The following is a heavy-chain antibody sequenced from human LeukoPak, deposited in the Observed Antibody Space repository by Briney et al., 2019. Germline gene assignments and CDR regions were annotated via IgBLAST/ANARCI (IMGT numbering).Heavy chain of an antibody. CDR2: IWYDGSNK. CDR3: ARDGSVRPAPFRLSATFDI. V-gene: IGHV3-33*01. J-gene: IGHJ3*02. D-gene: IGHD2-2*01. Sequence: GRSLRLSCAASGFTFSSYGMHWVRQAPGKGMEWVAVIWYDGSNKYYADSVKGRFTISRDNSKNTLYLQMNSLRAEDTAVYYCARDGSVRPAPFRLSATFDIWGQGTMVTVSS. CDR1: GFTFSSYG.